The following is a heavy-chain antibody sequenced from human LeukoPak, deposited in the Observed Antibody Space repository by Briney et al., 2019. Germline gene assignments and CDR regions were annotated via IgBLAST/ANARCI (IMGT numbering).Heavy chain of an antibody. V-gene: IGHV3-7*01. CDR2: INQDGSEM. D-gene: IGHD4-11*01. J-gene: IGHJ4*02. CDR1: GLTFSNYW. Sequence: GRSLRLSCEAYGLTFSNYWMTWVREAPGKGPKRVANINQDGSEMNYGDSVKGRFTISRDNTKKSLYLQMSRLRGEDTAVYYCTNRAGLVTNRPWSFDYWGQGTLVTVSS. CDR3: TNRAGLVTNRPWSFDY.